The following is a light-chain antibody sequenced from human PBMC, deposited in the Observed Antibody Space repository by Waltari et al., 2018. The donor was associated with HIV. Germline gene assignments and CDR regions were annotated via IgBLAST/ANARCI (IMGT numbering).Light chain of an antibody. CDR3: TSHTLTRVLV. CDR2: GVD. Sequence: QSALTQPASMSGSPGQSITISCTGSSLDIGLYDFVSWYKHPPNTAPQLIIYGVDRRPPGITSRFSASKSGDVASLTISGLQAEDEADYYCTSHTLTRVLVFGGGTRLTVL. V-gene: IGLV2-14*01. CDR1: SLDIGLYDF. J-gene: IGLJ3*02.